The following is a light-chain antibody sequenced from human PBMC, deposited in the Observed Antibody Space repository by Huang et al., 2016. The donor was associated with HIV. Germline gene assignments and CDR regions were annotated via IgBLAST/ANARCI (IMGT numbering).Light chain of an antibody. J-gene: IGKJ1*01. CDR1: QSVLKTSNNKNC. Sequence: IIMTQSPDSLALSLGGRAAINCTASQSVLKTSNNKNCLSWYQLKLGQPHKLLIYWASTRESGVPDRFSGSGSGTHFTLTSGSLQAEDVADYYCHQCYEIPQTFGQGTKVEVK. V-gene: IGKV4-1*01. CDR2: WAS. CDR3: HQCYEIPQT.